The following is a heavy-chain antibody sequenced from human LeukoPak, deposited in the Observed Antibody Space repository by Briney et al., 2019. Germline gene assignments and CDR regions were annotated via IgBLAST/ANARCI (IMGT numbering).Heavy chain of an antibody. J-gene: IGHJ4*02. Sequence: SQTLSLTCTVSGGSISSGSYSWSWIRQPAGKGLEWIGRIYTSGSTNYNPSLKSRVTISVDASKNQFSMKLSSVTAADTAVYYCASSTGSGSYYPLFDYWGQGTLVTVSS. V-gene: IGHV4-61*02. D-gene: IGHD3-10*01. CDR3: ASSTGSGSYYPLFDY. CDR2: IYTSGST. CDR1: GGSISSGSYS.